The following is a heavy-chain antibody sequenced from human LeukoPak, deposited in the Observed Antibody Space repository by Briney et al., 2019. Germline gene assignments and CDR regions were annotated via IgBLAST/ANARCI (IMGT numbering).Heavy chain of an antibody. J-gene: IGHJ4*02. CDR3: ARGYGSGSYLDYFDY. V-gene: IGHV4-59*08. CDR1: GGSISSYY. Sequence: SETLSLTCTVSGGSISSYYWSWIRQPPGKGLGGMGYIYYSGSTNYNPSLKSRVTISVDTSKNQFSLKLSSVTAADTAVYYCARGYGSGSYLDYFDYWGQGTLVTVSS. CDR2: IYYSGST. D-gene: IGHD3-10*01.